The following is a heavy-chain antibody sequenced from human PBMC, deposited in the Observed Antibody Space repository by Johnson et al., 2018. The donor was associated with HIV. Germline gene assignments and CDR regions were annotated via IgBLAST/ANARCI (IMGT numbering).Heavy chain of an antibody. CDR2: INWNGGST. CDR3: AKGLAAFFAFDI. J-gene: IGHJ3*02. D-gene: IGHD3-3*01. CDR1: GFSFDDYG. V-gene: IGHV3-20*04. Sequence: VQLVESGGSVVRPGGSLRLSCEASGFSFDDYGMAWVRQFPGKGLEWISGINWNGGSTGYADSVKGRFTISRDNSKNTLYLQMNSLRAEDTAVYYCAKGLAAFFAFDIWGQGTMVTVSS.